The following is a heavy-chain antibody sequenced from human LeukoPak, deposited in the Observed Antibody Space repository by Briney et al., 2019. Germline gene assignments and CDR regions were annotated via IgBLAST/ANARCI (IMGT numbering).Heavy chain of an antibody. CDR2: ISGCGGST. Sequence: GGSLRLSCAASGFTFSSYAMSWVRQAPGKGLEWVSAISGCGGSTYYADSVKGRFTISRDNPKNTLYLQMNSLRAEDTAVYYCAKVWTPIVGWCGDPPSYFDLWGRGTVVSVSS. V-gene: IGHV3-23*01. D-gene: IGHD3-10*01. J-gene: IGHJ2*01. CDR3: AKVWTPIVGWCGDPPSYFDL. CDR1: GFTFSSYA.